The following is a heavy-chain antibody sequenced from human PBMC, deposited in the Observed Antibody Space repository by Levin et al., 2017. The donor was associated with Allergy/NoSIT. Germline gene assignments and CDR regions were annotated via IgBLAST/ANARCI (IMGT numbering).Heavy chain of an antibody. CDR1: GFTFSSYA. CDR2: ISYDGSNK. D-gene: IGHD6-6*01. J-gene: IGHJ6*02. Sequence: GGSLRLSCAASGFTFSSYAMHWVRQAPGKGLEWVAVISYDGSNKYYADSVKGRFTISRDNSKNTLYLQMNSLRAEDTAVYYCARGASIAARPSGMDVWGQGTTVTVSS. CDR3: ARGASIAARPSGMDV. V-gene: IGHV3-30*04.